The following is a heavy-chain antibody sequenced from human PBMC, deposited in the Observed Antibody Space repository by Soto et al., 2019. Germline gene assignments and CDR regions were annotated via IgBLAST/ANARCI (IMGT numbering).Heavy chain of an antibody. V-gene: IGHV3-48*04. D-gene: IGHD2-2*01. CDR3: TSSTSPDAY. CDR1: GFDFNRYS. Sequence: EVQLVESGGGLVQPGGSLRLSCVASGFDFNRYSMNWVRQAPGKGLEWISYINGGSTSVFYADSVRGRFTITRDNAKNSLYLQMNGLRAEDTAVYYCTSSTSPDAYWGQGTLVTVSS. J-gene: IGHJ4*02. CDR2: INGGSTSV.